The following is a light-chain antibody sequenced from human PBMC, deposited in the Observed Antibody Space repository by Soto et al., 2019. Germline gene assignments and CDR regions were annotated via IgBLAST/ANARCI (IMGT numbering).Light chain of an antibody. CDR3: QQANSFPLT. J-gene: IGKJ4*01. CDR1: QGISSW. CDR2: AAS. V-gene: IGKV1-12*01. Sequence: DIQMTQSPSSVSASVGDRVTITCRASQGISSWLDWYQQKPGKAPKLLIYAASSLQSGVTSRFSGSGSGTDFTLTISSLQPEDFATYYCQQANSFPLTFGGGTKVEIK.